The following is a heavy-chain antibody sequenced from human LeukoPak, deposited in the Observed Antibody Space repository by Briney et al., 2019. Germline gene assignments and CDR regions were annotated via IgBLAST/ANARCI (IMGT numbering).Heavy chain of an antibody. CDR3: ARGFEGYNRD. CDR2: IKQDGSEK. J-gene: IGHJ4*02. V-gene: IGHV3-7*01. D-gene: IGHD5-24*01. Sequence: GGSLRLSCAASGFTFSSYCMSWVRQAPGKGLEWVANIKQDGSEKYYVDSVKGRFTISRDNAKNSLYLQMNSLRAEDTAVYYCARGFEGYNRDWGQGTLVTVSS. CDR1: GFTFSSYC.